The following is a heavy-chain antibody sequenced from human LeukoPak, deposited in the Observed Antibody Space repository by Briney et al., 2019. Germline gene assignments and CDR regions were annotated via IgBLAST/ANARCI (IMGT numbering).Heavy chain of an antibody. CDR1: GGSISSYY. J-gene: IGHJ5*02. CDR3: ARGPTMVRGVRTKWFDP. CDR2: IYNSGST. Sequence: PSETLSLTCTVSGGSISSYYWSWLRQPPGKGLEWIGYIYNSGSTNYNPSLKSRVTISVDTSKNQFSLKLSSVIAADTAVYYCARGPTMVRGVRTKWFDPWGQGTLVTVSS. V-gene: IGHV4-59*01. D-gene: IGHD3-10*01.